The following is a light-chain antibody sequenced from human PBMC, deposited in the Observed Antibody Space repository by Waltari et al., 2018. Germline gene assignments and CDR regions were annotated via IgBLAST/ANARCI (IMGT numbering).Light chain of an antibody. CDR3: QQYSTTPRT. Sequence: DIVMTQSPDSLAVSLGERATIHFKSSQRVLYSPNNKNYLAWFQQKPVQPPKLLIYWASTRESGVPDRFSGSGSVTDFTLTISSLQAEDVAIYYCQQYSTTPRTFGQGTKLEIK. J-gene: IGKJ2*02. CDR2: WAS. V-gene: IGKV4-1*01. CDR1: QRVLYSPNNKNY.